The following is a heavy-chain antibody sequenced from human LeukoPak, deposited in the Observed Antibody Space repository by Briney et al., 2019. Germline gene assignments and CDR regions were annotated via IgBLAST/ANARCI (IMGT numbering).Heavy chain of an antibody. Sequence: SETLSLTCAVSGYSISSGYYWGWIRQPPGKGLEWIGSIYHSGSTYYNPSLKSRVTTSVDTSKNQFSLKLSSVTAADTAVYYCARELNQELPYFDYWGQGTLVTVSS. D-gene: IGHD1-7*01. CDR3: ARELNQELPYFDY. CDR2: IYHSGST. CDR1: GYSISSGYY. V-gene: IGHV4-38-2*02. J-gene: IGHJ4*02.